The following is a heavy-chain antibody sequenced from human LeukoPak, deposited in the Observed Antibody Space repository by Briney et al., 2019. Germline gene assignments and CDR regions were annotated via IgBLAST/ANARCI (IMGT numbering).Heavy chain of an antibody. CDR3: ARGQDETDDAFDI. CDR2: IIPIFGTA. J-gene: IGHJ3*02. V-gene: IGHV1-69*05. Sequence: GASVKVSCKASGGTFSSYAISWVRQAPGQGLEWMGGIIPIFGTANYAQKFQGRVTITTDESTSTAYMELSSLRSEDTAVYYCARGQDETDDAFDIWGQGTMVTVSS. D-gene: IGHD1-1*01. CDR1: GGTFSSYA.